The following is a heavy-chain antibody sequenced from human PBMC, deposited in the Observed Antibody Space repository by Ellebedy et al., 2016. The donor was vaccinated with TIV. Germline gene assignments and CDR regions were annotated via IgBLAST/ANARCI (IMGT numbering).Heavy chain of an antibody. CDR3: ARDHGFGEPHPNFDY. Sequence: ASVKVSXKASGYTFTSYGISWVRQAPGQGLEWMGWISAYNGNTNYAQKLQGRVTMTTDTSTSTAYMELRSLRSDDTAVYYCARDHGFGEPHPNFDYWGQGTLVTVSS. J-gene: IGHJ4*02. CDR2: ISAYNGNT. CDR1: GYTFTSYG. D-gene: IGHD3-10*01. V-gene: IGHV1-18*01.